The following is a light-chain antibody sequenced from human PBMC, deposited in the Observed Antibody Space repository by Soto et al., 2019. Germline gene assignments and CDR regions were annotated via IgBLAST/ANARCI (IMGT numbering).Light chain of an antibody. CDR3: SSYGGSSTFV. J-gene: IGLJ1*01. CDR2: QVN. V-gene: IGLV2-8*01. Sequence: ALAQPPSASGSPGQSVTVSCTGTSSDVGGFDYVSWYQQHPGKVPKLLIYQVNRRPSGVPDRFSGSKSGNTASLTVSGLQAEDEADYYCSSYGGSSTFVFGTGTKVTAL. CDR1: SSDVGGFDY.